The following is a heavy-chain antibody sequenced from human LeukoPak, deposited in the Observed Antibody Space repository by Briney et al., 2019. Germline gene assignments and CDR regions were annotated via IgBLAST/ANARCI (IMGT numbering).Heavy chain of an antibody. CDR3: ARYTVVKFPQFDY. J-gene: IGHJ4*02. CDR1: GYTFTSYD. CDR2: INPNSGGT. Sequence: ASVKVSCKASGYTFTSYDINWVRQATGQGLEWMGWINPNSGGTNYAQKFQGRVTMTRDTSISTAYMELSRLRSDDTAVYYCARYTVVKFPQFDYWGQGTLVTVSS. D-gene: IGHD4-23*01. V-gene: IGHV1-2*02.